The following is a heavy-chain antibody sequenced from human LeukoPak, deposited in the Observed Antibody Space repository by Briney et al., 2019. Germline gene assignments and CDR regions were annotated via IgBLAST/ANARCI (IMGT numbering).Heavy chain of an antibody. D-gene: IGHD1-26*01. J-gene: IGHJ3*02. V-gene: IGHV5-51*01. CDR3: ARHRVGIYSRNHAFDI. Sequence: GESLKISCKASEYSFSTYWIAWVRQMPGKGLEWMGIIYPGDSNTRYSPSFQGQVTISADKSINTAYLQWSSLKASDTAMYYCARHRVGIYSRNHAFDIWGQGTMVTVSS. CDR2: IYPGDSNT. CDR1: EYSFSTYW.